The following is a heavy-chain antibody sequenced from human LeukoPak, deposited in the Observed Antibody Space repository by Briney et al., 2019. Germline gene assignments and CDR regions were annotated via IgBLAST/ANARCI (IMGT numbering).Heavy chain of an antibody. V-gene: IGHV3-23*01. CDR2: ISGSGGST. CDR3: AKDKGGSYYPAYFDY. D-gene: IGHD1-26*01. J-gene: IGHJ4*02. CDR1: GFTFSSYA. Sequence: PGGSLRLSCAASGFTFSSYAMSWVRQAPGKGLEWVSAISGSGGSTYNADSMKGRFTISRDNSKNTLYLRMNSLRAEDTAVYYCAKDKGGSYYPAYFDYWGQGTLVTVSS.